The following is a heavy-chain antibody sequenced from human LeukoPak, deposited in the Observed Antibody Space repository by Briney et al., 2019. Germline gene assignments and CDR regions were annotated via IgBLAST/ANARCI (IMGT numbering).Heavy chain of an antibody. V-gene: IGHV3-33*08. D-gene: IGHD5-12*01. J-gene: IGHJ4*02. Sequence: GGSLRLSCAASGFTFSNYAMHWVRQAPGKGLEWVAVIWYDGSNKYYADSVKGRFTISRDNSENTVYLQMNSLRVEDTAVYYCARMGVYSDHDLGYWGQGTLVTVSS. CDR1: GFTFSNYA. CDR2: IWYDGSNK. CDR3: ARMGVYSDHDLGY.